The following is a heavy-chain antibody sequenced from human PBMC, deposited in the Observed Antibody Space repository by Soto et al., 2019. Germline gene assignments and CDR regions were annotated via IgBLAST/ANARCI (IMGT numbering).Heavy chain of an antibody. CDR2: INPNSGGT. CDR3: ARASILHVMAF. J-gene: IGHJ6*01. V-gene: IGHV1-2*04. CDR1: Y. D-gene: IGHD4-4*01. Sequence: YRDSAQQAPGQGLEWMGWINPNSGGTNYAQKFQGWVTMTRDTSISTAYMELSRLRSDDTALYYCARASILHVMAFLGQGTTVLVFS.